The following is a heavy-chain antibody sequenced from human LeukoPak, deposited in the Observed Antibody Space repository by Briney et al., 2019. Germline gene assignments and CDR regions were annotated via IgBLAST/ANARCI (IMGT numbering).Heavy chain of an antibody. V-gene: IGHV3-48*04. CDR3: ARDTQKTPSGSYPYYYYGMDV. J-gene: IGHJ6*02. D-gene: IGHD1-26*01. CDR1: GFTFSIYN. Sequence: GGSLRLSCAASGFTFSIYNMNWVRQAPGKGLEWVSYISSSSSTIYYADSVKGRFTISRDNAKNSLYLQMNSLRAEDTAVYYCARDTQKTPSGSYPYYYYGMDVWGQGTTVTVSS. CDR2: ISSSSSTI.